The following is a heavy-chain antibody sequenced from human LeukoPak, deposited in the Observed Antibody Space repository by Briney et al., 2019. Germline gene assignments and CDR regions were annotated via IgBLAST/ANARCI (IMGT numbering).Heavy chain of an antibody. Sequence: PSETLSLTCTVSGGSISSYYWSWIRQSPGKGLEWIANIFYSGSPNYNPSLKSRVTISFDTSKNQFSLKLSSVTAADTAVYYCARHVVGATLDPWGQGTLVTVSS. D-gene: IGHD1-26*01. CDR3: ARHVVGATLDP. CDR1: GGSISSYY. V-gene: IGHV4-59*08. CDR2: IFYSGSP. J-gene: IGHJ5*02.